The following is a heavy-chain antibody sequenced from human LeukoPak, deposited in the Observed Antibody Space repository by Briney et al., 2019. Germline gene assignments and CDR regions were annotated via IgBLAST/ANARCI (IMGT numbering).Heavy chain of an antibody. CDR2: INHSGST. J-gene: IGHJ4*02. V-gene: IGHV4-34*01. Sequence: PSETLSLTCAVYGGSFSGYYWGWIRQPPGKGLEWTGEINHSGSTNYNPSLKSRVTISVDTSKNQFSLKLSSVTAADTAVYYCARGQGYGYIWGSYRYTVSFDYWGQGTLVTVSS. D-gene: IGHD3-16*02. CDR3: ARGQGYGYIWGSYRYTVSFDY. CDR1: GGSFSGYY.